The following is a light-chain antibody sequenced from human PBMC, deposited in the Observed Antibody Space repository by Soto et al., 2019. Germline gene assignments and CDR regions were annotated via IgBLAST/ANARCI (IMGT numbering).Light chain of an antibody. CDR3: QQANSFPLT. CDR1: QGISTW. CDR2: SSS. V-gene: IGKV1-12*01. Sequence: IHMTQSPSFVSASVGYRVTISCRASQGISTWVVWYQQKQGAAPKLLIHSSSNLQSGVPSRFSGSGYGTDFNLTISSLQTEDFATYYCQQANSFPLTFGPGTKVDIK. J-gene: IGKJ3*01.